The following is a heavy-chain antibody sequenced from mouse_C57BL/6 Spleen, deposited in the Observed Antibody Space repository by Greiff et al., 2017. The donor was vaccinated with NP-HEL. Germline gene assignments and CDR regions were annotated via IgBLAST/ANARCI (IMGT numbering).Heavy chain of an antibody. Sequence: QVQLQQSGPELVKPGASVKISCKASGYAFSSSWMNWVKQRPGKGLEWIGRIYPGSGSTNYNEKFKSKATLTVDTSSSTAYMQLSSLTSEDSAVYYCARDGKGYFDVWGTGTTVTVSS. J-gene: IGHJ1*03. D-gene: IGHD2-1*01. CDR2: IYPGSGST. CDR1: GYAFSSSW. V-gene: IGHV1-82*01. CDR3: ARDGKGYFDV.